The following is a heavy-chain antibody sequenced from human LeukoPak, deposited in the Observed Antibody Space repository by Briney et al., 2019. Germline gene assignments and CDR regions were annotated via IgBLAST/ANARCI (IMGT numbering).Heavy chain of an antibody. Sequence: SETLSLTCTVSGGSISSSSDYWGWIRQAPGKGLEWIGSIYYHENTYYNSSLKSRVTISVDTSKNQFSLKLSSVTAADTAVYYCARIKLERLAADYYYYYMDVWGKGTTVTISS. CDR1: GGSISSSSDY. D-gene: IGHD1-1*01. CDR3: ARIKLERLAADYYYYYMDV. V-gene: IGHV4-39*01. J-gene: IGHJ6*03. CDR2: IYYHENT.